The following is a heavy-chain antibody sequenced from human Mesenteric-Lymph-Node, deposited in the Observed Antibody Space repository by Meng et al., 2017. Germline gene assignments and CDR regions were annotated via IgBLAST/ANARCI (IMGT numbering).Heavy chain of an antibody. J-gene: IGHJ4*02. V-gene: IGHV4-34*01. CDR2: INHSGST. D-gene: IGHD1-1*01. CDR1: GGSFSGYY. CDR3: ARGAGTFDY. Sequence: QVQLQQWCAGLLKTSETLSLTCAVYGGSFSGYYWSWIRQPPGKGLEWIGEINHSGSTNYNPSLKSRVTISVDTSKNQFSLKLSSVTAADTAVYYCARGAGTFDYWGQGTLVTVSS.